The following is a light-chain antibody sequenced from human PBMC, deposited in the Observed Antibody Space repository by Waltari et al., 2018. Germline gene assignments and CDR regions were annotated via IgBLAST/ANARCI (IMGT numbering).Light chain of an antibody. CDR2: RVS. Sequence: DVVMTQSPLSLPVTLGQPASISCKSSQSLVHSDGNTHLNWFQQRPGQSPRRLIYRVSNRDFGVPDRFSGSGSDTDFTLKISRVEAGDVGVYYCMQGTHWPYTFGQGTKLDIK. V-gene: IGKV2-30*02. CDR3: MQGTHWPYT. J-gene: IGKJ2*01. CDR1: QSLVHSDGNTH.